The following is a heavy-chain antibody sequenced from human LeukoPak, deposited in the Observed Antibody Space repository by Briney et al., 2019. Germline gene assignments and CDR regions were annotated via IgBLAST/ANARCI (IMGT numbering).Heavy chain of an antibody. D-gene: IGHD1-26*01. Sequence: PGGSLRLSCAASGFTVSDNYMTWVRQAPGEGLEWVSSIYSAGATHYAESVKSRFTISRDNSKNTLYLQMNSLRAEDMAVYYCARIEWERLGRAFDIWGQGTMVTVSS. CDR1: GFTVSDNY. CDR3: ARIEWERLGRAFDI. J-gene: IGHJ3*02. V-gene: IGHV3-53*01. CDR2: IYSAGAT.